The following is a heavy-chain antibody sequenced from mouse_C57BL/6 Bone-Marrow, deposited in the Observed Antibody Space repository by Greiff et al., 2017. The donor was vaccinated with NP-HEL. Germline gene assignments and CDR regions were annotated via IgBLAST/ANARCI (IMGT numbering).Heavy chain of an antibody. CDR1: GFTFSSYG. D-gene: IGHD1-1*01. V-gene: IGHV5-6*02. CDR2: ISSGGSYT. J-gene: IGHJ2*01. CDR3: ARHKPYEFITTVVEGYYFDY. Sequence: DVMLVESGGDLVKPGGSLKLSCAASGFTFSSYGMSWVRQTPDKRLEWVATISSGGSYTYYPDSVKGRFTISRDNAKNTLYLQMSSLKSEDTAMYYCARHKPYEFITTVVEGYYFDYWGQGTTLTVSS.